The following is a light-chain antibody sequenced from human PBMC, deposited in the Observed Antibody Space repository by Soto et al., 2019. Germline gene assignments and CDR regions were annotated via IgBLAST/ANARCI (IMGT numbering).Light chain of an antibody. V-gene: IGKV3-20*01. CDR3: QQYEHSVVYT. CDR2: ETS. J-gene: IGKJ2*01. CDR1: QRGNSAL. Sequence: EIVLTQSPSTLSLSPGERATLSCRASQRGNSALLGWYHQKPGQAPRLLIYETSIRATGIPDRFSGSGSGTDFTLTIIRLEPEDSAVYYCQQYEHSVVYTFGQGTKLQIK.